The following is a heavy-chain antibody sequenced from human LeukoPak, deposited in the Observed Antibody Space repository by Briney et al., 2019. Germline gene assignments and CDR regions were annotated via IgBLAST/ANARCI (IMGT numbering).Heavy chain of an antibody. CDR1: GFTFKNYW. V-gene: IGHV3-7*01. D-gene: IGHD6-13*01. Sequence: PGGSLRLSCAVSGFTFKNYWMTWVRQAPGKGLEWVADIKQDGSEKYYVDSVKGRFTISRDNAKNSLYLQMNSLRAEDTAVYFCARGVRRAAAGTMNYWGQGTLVTVSS. J-gene: IGHJ4*02. CDR3: ARGVRRAAAGTMNY. CDR2: IKQDGSEK.